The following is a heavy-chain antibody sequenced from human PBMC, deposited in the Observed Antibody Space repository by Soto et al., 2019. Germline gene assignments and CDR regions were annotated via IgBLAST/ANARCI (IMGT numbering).Heavy chain of an antibody. D-gene: IGHD3-9*01. CDR3: ARGGYYDILTGYRSDYYYMDV. CDR1: GGSFSGYY. J-gene: IGHJ6*03. CDR2: INHSGST. Sequence: SETMPLTCAVYGGSFSGYYRSWILQPPGKGLEWIGEINHSGSTNYNPSLKSRVTISVDTSKNQFSLKLSSVTAADTAVYYCARGGYYDILTGYRSDYYYMDVWGKGTTVTVSS. V-gene: IGHV4-34*01.